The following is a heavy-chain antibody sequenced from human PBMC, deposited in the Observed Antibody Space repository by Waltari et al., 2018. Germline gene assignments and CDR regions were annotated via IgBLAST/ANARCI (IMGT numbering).Heavy chain of an antibody. D-gene: IGHD3-16*02. V-gene: IGHV4-4*02. Sequence: QVQLQESGPGLVKPSGTLSLTCAVSGGSISSGDLWSWVRQPPGEGLAWIGDSYHSGTTNYNPSLESRVTISIDNPKNHFSLKLRSVTAADTAMYYCAREREGGIRGQYGLDVWGQGTTVTVSS. J-gene: IGHJ6*02. CDR3: AREREGGIRGQYGLDV. CDR1: GGSISSGDL. CDR2: SYHSGTT.